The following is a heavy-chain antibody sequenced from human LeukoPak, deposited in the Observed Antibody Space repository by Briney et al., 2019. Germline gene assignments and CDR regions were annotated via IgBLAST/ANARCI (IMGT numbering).Heavy chain of an antibody. CDR3: AKNCRSFAVADSCFDY. V-gene: IGHV3-33*06. CDR2: IWYDGSDK. CDR1: GXTFSSYG. J-gene: IGHJ4*02. Sequence: GRSLRLSCAASGXTFSSYGVHWVRQAPGKGLEWVADIWYDGSDKYYADSVKGRFTISRDNSENTVYLQMNSLRAEDTAVYYCAKNCRSFAVADSCFDYWGQGALVTVSS. D-gene: IGHD6-19*01.